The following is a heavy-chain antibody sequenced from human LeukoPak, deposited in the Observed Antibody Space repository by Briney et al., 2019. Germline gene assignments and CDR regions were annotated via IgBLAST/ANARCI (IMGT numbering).Heavy chain of an antibody. Sequence: GGSLRLSCAASGFTSSSYEMNWVRQAPGKGLEWVSYISSSGSTIYYADSVKGRFTISRDNAKNSLYLQMNSLRAEDTALYYCAKGGYSYGPFDYWGQGTLVTVSS. V-gene: IGHV3-48*03. J-gene: IGHJ4*02. CDR1: GFTSSSYE. CDR3: AKGGYSYGPFDY. D-gene: IGHD5-18*01. CDR2: ISSSGSTI.